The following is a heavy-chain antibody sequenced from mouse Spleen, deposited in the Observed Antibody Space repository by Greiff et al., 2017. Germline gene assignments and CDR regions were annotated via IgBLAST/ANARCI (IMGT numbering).Heavy chain of an antibody. V-gene: IGHV14-3*01. J-gene: IGHJ3*01. CDR1: GYTFTSYW. D-gene: IGHD2-4*01. CDR2: IDPANGNT. Sequence: VQLQQPGAELVRPGTSVKLSCKASGYTFTSYWMHWVKQRPGQGLEWIGRIDPANGNTKYAPKFQGKATITADTSSNTAYLQLSSLTSEDTAIYYGAMITTFAYWGQGTLVTVSA. CDR3: AMITTFAY.